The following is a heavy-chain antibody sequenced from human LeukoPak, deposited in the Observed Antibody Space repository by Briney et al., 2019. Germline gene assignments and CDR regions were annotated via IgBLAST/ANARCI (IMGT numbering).Heavy chain of an antibody. J-gene: IGHJ4*02. V-gene: IGHV3-23*01. CDR3: AKDPDSSGWYPNYFDY. D-gene: IGHD6-19*01. CDR1: GFTFSSYA. CDR2: ISGSGGST. Sequence: PGGSLRLSCAASGFTFSSYAMSWVRQAPGKGLEWVSAISGSGGSTYYADSVKGRFTISRDNSKNTLYLQMNSLRAEDTAVYYCAKDPDSSGWYPNYFDYWGQGTLVTVSS.